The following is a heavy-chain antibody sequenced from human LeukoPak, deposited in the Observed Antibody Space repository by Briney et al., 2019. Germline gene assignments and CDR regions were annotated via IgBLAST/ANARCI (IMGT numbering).Heavy chain of an antibody. D-gene: IGHD2-15*01. CDR2: IGGSGGTT. CDR3: AKDRGRWAFDI. V-gene: IGHV3-23*01. Sequence: GRSLRLSCAASGFTFSNYGMSWVRQAPGKGLEWVSVIGGSGGTTYYAGSVKGRFTISRDNSKNTLYLQMNSLRVEDTAVYYCAKDRGRWAFDIWGHGTLVTVSS. J-gene: IGHJ3*02. CDR1: GFTFSNYG.